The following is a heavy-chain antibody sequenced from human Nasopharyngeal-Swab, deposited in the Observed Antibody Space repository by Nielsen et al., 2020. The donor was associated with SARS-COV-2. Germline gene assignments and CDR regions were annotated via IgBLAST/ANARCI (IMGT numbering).Heavy chain of an antibody. CDR1: GFTFSSYE. D-gene: IGHD3-3*01. CDR2: ISSSGSTI. Sequence: GESLKISCAASGFTFSSYEMNWVRQAPGKGLEWISYISSSGSTIYYADSVKGRFTISRDNAKNSLYLQMNSLRAEDTAVYYCARDRNGFIYYYYGMDVWGQGTTVTVSS. CDR3: ARDRNGFIYYYYGMDV. V-gene: IGHV3-48*03. J-gene: IGHJ6*02.